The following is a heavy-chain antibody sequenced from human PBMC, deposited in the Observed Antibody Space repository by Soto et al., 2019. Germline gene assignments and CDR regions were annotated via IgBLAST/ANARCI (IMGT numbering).Heavy chain of an antibody. CDR2: ISYDGSNK. D-gene: IGHD5-12*01. J-gene: IGHJ4*02. V-gene: IGHV3-30-3*01. CDR3: ARDQALYGGYGTDY. CDR1: GFTFSSYA. Sequence: GGSLRLSCAASGFTFSSYAMHWVRQAPGKGLEWVAVISYDGSNKYYADSVKGRFTISRDNSKNTLYLQMNSLRAEDTAVYYCARDQALYGGYGTDYWGQGTLVTVSS.